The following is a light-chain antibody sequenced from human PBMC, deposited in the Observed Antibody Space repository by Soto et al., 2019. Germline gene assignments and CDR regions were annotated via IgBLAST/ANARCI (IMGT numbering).Light chain of an antibody. CDR3: QQYDSSPVT. J-gene: IGKJ3*01. V-gene: IGKV3-20*01. CDR2: GAS. CDR1: QSVSSSY. Sequence: EIVLTQSPGTLSLSPGERATLSCRASQSVSSSYLAWYQQKPGQAPRLLIYGASSRATGIPDRFSGSGSGTEFTLTISRLEPEDFAVYYCQQYDSSPVTFGPGTKVDIK.